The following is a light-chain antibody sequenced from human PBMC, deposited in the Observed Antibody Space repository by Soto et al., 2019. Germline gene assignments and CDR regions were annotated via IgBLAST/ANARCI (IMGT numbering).Light chain of an antibody. Sequence: EVVLTQSPATLSLSPGEIVTLSCSTSQNVDTYLTWYQQKPGQAPRLLIYDASSRATGIPARFSGSGSGTDFPLSISSLEPEDFAVYYCQQRGHWPLTFGGGTKVEI. J-gene: IGKJ4*01. CDR2: DAS. CDR3: QQRGHWPLT. V-gene: IGKV3-11*01. CDR1: QNVDTY.